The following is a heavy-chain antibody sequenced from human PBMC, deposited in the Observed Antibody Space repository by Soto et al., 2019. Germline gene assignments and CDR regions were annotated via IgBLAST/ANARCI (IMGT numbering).Heavy chain of an antibody. CDR2: ISGSGGST. Sequence: LGGSLRLSCAASGFTFSSYAMSWVRQAPGKGLEWVSAISGSGGSTYYADSVKGRFTISRDNSKNTLYLQMNSLRAEDTAVYYCAKKGIIVATIALNWFDPWGQGTLVTVSS. D-gene: IGHD5-12*01. CDR1: GFTFSSYA. V-gene: IGHV3-23*01. J-gene: IGHJ5*02. CDR3: AKKGIIVATIALNWFDP.